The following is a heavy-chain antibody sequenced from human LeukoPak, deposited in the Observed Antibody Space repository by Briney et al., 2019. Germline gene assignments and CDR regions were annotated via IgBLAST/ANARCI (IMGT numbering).Heavy chain of an antibody. V-gene: IGHV4-4*02. D-gene: IGHD3-22*01. J-gene: IGHJ4*02. Sequence: PSQTLSLTCAVSGGSISSSNWWSWIRQPPGKGLEWIGEIYHSGSTNYNPSLKSRVTMSVDTSKNQFSLKLSSVTAADTAVYYCARVFNSDYYDSSGHFDYWGQGTLVTVSS. CDR2: IYHSGST. CDR3: ARVFNSDYYDSSGHFDY. CDR1: GGSISSSNW.